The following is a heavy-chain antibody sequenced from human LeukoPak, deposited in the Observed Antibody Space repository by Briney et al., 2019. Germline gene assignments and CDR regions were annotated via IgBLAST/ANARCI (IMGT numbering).Heavy chain of an antibody. CDR2: IIPTLGIA. J-gene: IGHJ3*02. CDR3: ARGVGSSDDAFDI. V-gene: IGHV1-69*04. D-gene: IGHD2-15*01. CDR1: GGTFSSYA. Sequence: SVKVSCKASGGTFSSYAISWVRQAPGQGLEWMGRIIPTLGIANYAQKFQGRVTITADKSTSTAYMELSSLRSEDTAVYYCARGVGSSDDAFDIWGQGTMVTVSS.